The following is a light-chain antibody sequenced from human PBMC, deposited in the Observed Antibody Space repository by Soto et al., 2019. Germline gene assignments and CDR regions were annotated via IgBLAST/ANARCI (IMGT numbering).Light chain of an antibody. J-gene: IGKJ2*01. Sequence: DIQMTQSPSSLSASVGDRVTITCQASQDISNYLNWYQQKPGKAPKHLIYDASDLEAGDPSRFSGSGSGTDFTFTISSLQPEDVATYYCQQYGNFPPYTFGQGTKVEI. CDR3: QQYGNFPPYT. V-gene: IGKV1-33*01. CDR1: QDISNY. CDR2: DAS.